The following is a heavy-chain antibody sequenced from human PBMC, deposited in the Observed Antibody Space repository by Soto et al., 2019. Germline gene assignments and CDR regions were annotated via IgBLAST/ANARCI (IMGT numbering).Heavy chain of an antibody. Sequence: GGSLRLSCAASGLSLNSHWLSWVRQAPGKGLEWVAEIKGDGSEEYYSDSVKGRFTLSRDNAKNSVFLQMSSLRAEDTAMYYCATDSGLCRRTSFCHNYWGQGTLVTVSS. CDR3: ATDSGLCRRTSFCHNY. V-gene: IGHV3-7*01. CDR1: GLSLNSHW. D-gene: IGHD3-3*01. CDR2: IKGDGSEE. J-gene: IGHJ4*02.